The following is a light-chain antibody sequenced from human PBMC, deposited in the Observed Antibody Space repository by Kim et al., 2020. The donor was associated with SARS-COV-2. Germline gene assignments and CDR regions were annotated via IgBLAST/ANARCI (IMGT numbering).Light chain of an antibody. CDR1: QSVGSN. CDR2: GAS. CDR3: QQNNNWPLT. V-gene: IGKV3-15*01. Sequence: YPGERATLACRASQSVGSNFAWYQQKPGQAPRLLIYGASTRATGIPTRFSGGGSGTEFTLRISSLQSEDSAVYYCQQNNNWPLTFGGGTKVDIK. J-gene: IGKJ4*01.